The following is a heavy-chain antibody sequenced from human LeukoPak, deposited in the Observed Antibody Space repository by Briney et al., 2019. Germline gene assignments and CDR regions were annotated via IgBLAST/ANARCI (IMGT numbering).Heavy chain of an antibody. CDR3: ARGERWLHKACYFDY. D-gene: IGHD5-24*01. CDR1: GFTFSSYG. J-gene: IGHJ4*02. V-gene: IGHV3-30*02. Sequence: GGSLRLSCAASGFTFSSYGMHWVRQAPGKGLEWVAFIRYDGSNKYYADSVKGRFTISRDNSKNMLYLQMNSLRAEDTAVYYCARGERWLHKACYFDYWGQGTLVTVSS. CDR2: IRYDGSNK.